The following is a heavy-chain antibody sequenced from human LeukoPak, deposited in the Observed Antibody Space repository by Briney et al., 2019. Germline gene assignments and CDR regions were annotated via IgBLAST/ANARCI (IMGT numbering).Heavy chain of an antibody. Sequence: PGRSLRLSCAASGFTFSRNAMHWVRQAPGKGLEWVAVISYDGSNKYYADSVKGRFTISRDNSKNTLYLQMNSLRAEDTAVYYCARASTSSSWFYFDYWGQGTLVTVSS. J-gene: IGHJ4*02. CDR3: ARASTSSSWFYFDY. CDR1: GFTFSRNA. D-gene: IGHD6-13*01. CDR2: ISYDGSNK. V-gene: IGHV3-30-3*01.